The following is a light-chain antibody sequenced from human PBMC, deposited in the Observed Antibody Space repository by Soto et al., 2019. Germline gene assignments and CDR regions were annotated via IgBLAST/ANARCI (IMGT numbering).Light chain of an antibody. CDR3: QQYNNWPPGT. V-gene: IGKV3-15*01. Sequence: EIVMAQSPATLSVSPGVRATLSCRASQSVSSNLAWYQQKPGQAPRLLIYGASTRATGIPARFSGSGSGTEFTLTISSLQSEDFAVYYCQQYNNWPPGTFGQGTKVEIK. J-gene: IGKJ1*01. CDR1: QSVSSN. CDR2: GAS.